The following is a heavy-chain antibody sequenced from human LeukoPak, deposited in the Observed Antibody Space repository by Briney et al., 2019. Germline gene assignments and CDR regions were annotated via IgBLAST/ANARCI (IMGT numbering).Heavy chain of an antibody. V-gene: IGHV3-30*02. CDR3: AKGFTFGGVIARNWFDS. J-gene: IGHJ5*01. Sequence: GGSLRLSCAGSGFSFSSYGMHWVRQAPGKGLEWMAFIRSDGSNKYYADSVKGRFTISRDNSKKTLHLQMESLRAEDTAVYYCAKGFTFGGVIARNWFDSWGQGTLVTVSS. CDR2: IRSDGSNK. CDR1: GFSFSSYG. D-gene: IGHD3-16*02.